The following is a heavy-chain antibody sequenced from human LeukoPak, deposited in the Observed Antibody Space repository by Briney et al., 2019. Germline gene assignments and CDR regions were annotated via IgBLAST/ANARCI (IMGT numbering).Heavy chain of an antibody. D-gene: IGHD6-19*01. J-gene: IGHJ6*03. CDR1: GFTFSSYG. CDR3: AKDKKAVAGRYYYMDV. CDR2: IWYDGSNK. Sequence: GGSLRLSCAASGFTFSSYGMHWVRQAPGKGLEWVAVIWYDGSNKYYADSVKGRFTISRDNSKNTLYLQMNSLRAEDTAVYYCAKDKKAVAGRYYYMDVWGKGTTVTASS. V-gene: IGHV3-33*06.